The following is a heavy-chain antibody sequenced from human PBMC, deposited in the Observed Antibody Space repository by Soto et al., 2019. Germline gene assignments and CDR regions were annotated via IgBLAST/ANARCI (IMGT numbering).Heavy chain of an antibody. V-gene: IGHV4-34*01. D-gene: IGHD2-15*01. Sequence: SETLSLTCAVYGGSFSGYYWSWIRQPPGKGLEWIGEINHSGSTNYNPSLKSRVTISVDTSMNQFSLKLSSVTAADTAVYYWARGGAGVVAARPRNGCAPGGKGTLVT. CDR3: ARGGAGVVAARPRNGCAP. CDR2: INHSGST. J-gene: IGHJ5*02. CDR1: GGSFSGYY.